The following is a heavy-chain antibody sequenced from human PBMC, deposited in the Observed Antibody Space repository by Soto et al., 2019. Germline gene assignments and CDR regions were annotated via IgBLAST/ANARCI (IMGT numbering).Heavy chain of an antibody. CDR1: GYTFTSYA. CDR3: ARAGRWSSSSSWFDP. CDR2: INAGNGNT. V-gene: IGHV1-3*05. Sequence: QVQLVQSGAEEKKPGASVKVSCKASGYTFTSYAMHWVRQAPGQRLEWMGWINAGNGNTKYSQKFQGRVTITRDTAANTAYMELSSLRSEDTAVYYCARAGRWSSSSSWFDPWGQGTLVTVSS. J-gene: IGHJ5*02. D-gene: IGHD6-6*01.